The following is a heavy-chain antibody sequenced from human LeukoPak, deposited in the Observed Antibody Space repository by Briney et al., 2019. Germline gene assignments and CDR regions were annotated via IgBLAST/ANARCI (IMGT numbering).Heavy chain of an antibody. CDR3: ARRSYCGGDCYLGGPTWFDP. V-gene: IGHV5-51*01. D-gene: IGHD2-21*02. Sequence: GESLKISCKGSGYSFTSYWIGWVRQMPGKGLEWMGIIYPGDSDTRYSPSFQGQVTISADKSISTAYLQWSSLKASDTAMYYCARRSYCGGDCYLGGPTWFDPWGQGTLVTVSS. CDR2: IYPGDSDT. J-gene: IGHJ5*02. CDR1: GYSFTSYW.